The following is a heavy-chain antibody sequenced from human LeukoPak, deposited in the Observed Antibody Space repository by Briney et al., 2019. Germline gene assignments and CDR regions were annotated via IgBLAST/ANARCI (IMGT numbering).Heavy chain of an antibody. D-gene: IGHD2-2*01. CDR3: AREGDYCSSTSCYSPFDP. CDR2: INPNSGGI. J-gene: IGHJ5*02. V-gene: IGHV1-2*02. Sequence: ASVKVSCKASGYTFTGYYMHWVRQAPGQGLEWMGWINPNSGGINYAQKFQGRVTMTRDTSISTAYMELSRLRSDDTAVYYCAREGDYCSSTSCYSPFDPWGQGTLVTVSS. CDR1: GYTFTGYY.